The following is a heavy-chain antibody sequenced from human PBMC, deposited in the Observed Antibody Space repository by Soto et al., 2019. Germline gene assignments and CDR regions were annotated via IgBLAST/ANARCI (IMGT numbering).Heavy chain of an antibody. V-gene: IGHV4-59*01. CDR1: GGSISSYY. Sequence: SETLSLTCTVSGGSISSYYWSWIRQPPGKGLEWIGYIYYSGSTNYNPSLKSRVTISVDTSKNQFSLKLSSVTAADTAVYYCAGSCSGGSCYYYFDYWGQGTLVIVSS. CDR2: IYYSGST. D-gene: IGHD2-15*01. CDR3: AGSCSGGSCYYYFDY. J-gene: IGHJ4*02.